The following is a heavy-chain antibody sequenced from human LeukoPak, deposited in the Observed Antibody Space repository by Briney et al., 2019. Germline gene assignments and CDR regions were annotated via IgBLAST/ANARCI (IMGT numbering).Heavy chain of an antibody. V-gene: IGHV3-23*01. CDR2: LSGSGGST. Sequence: GGSLRLSCAASGFAFSSYAMGWVRQAPGKGLEWVSGLSGSGGSTYYADSVKGRFTISRDNSKNTLYLQMSSLRAEDTAVYYCAKDGTWIQLWFVHWGQGTLVTVSS. CDR3: AKDGTWIQLWFVH. J-gene: IGHJ5*02. CDR1: GFAFSSYA. D-gene: IGHD5-18*01.